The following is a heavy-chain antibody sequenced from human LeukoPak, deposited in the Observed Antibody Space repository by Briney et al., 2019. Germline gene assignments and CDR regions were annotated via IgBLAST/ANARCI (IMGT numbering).Heavy chain of an antibody. Sequence: SETLSLTCTVSGGSISSSSYYWGWIRQPPGKGLEWIGSIYYSGSTYYNPSLKSRVTISVDTSKNQFSLKLSSVTAADTAVYYCARRYDFWGGYFYYFDYWGQGTLVTVSS. CDR1: GGSISSSSYY. J-gene: IGHJ4*02. CDR2: IYYSGST. V-gene: IGHV4-39*01. D-gene: IGHD3-3*01. CDR3: ARRYDFWGGYFYYFDY.